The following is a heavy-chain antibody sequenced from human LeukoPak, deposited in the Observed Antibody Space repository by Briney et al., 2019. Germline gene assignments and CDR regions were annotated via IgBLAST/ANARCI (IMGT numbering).Heavy chain of an antibody. CDR2: INPKSGGT. D-gene: IGHD2-2*01. V-gene: IGHV1-2*02. Sequence: ASVKVSYKASGYTFTDYYMYWVRQAPGQGLEWMGWINPKSGGTNYAQKFQGRVTMTRDTSITTAYMELSRVSSDDTAVYFCARGPSSTNYYFYYMDVWGKGTTVTVSS. CDR3: ARGPSSTNYYFYYMDV. CDR1: GYTFTDYY. J-gene: IGHJ6*03.